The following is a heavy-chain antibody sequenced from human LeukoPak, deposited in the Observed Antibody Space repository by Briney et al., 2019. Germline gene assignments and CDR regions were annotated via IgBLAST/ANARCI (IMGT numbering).Heavy chain of an antibody. Sequence: VESLKISCQGSGYIFISNWIVWGRQMPAKGLEWMGISYPGHSDSTYSRSFQGQVTFSGDKSISIAYLLWSSLKASATATYSCARILGGYSSGWYAFDYWGQGTLVTVSS. J-gene: IGHJ4*02. CDR1: GYIFISNW. D-gene: IGHD6-19*01. CDR3: ARILGGYSSGWYAFDY. CDR2: SYPGHSDS. V-gene: IGHV5-51*01.